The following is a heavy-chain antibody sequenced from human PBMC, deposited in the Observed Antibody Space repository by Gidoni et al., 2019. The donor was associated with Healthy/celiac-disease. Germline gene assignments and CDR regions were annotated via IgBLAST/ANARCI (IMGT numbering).Heavy chain of an antibody. J-gene: IGHJ6*02. V-gene: IGHV3-33*01. CDR1: GFTLSSYG. CDR2: IWYDGSNK. CDR3: ARVVAAAYYYYYGMDV. D-gene: IGHD6-25*01. Sequence: QVQLVESGGGVVQPGRSLILSWPASGFTLSSYGMHWVRQAPGKGLGWVAVIWYDGSNKYYADSVKGRFTISRDNSKNTLYLQMNSLRAEDTAVYYCARVVAAAYYYYYGMDVWGQGTTVTVSS.